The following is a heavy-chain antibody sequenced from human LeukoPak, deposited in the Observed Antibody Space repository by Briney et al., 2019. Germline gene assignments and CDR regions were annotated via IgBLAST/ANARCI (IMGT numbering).Heavy chain of an antibody. D-gene: IGHD2-15*01. V-gene: IGHV4-39*01. CDR2: IYYSGST. CDR3: ARKIGYCSGGSCYWGEGFDP. J-gene: IGHJ5*02. Sequence: SETLSLTCTVSGGSISSSSYYWGWIRQPPGKGLEWIGSIYYSGSTYYNPSLKSRVTISVDTSKNQFSLKLSSVTAADTAVYYCARKIGYCSGGSCYWGEGFDPWGQGTLVTVSS. CDR1: GGSISSSSYY.